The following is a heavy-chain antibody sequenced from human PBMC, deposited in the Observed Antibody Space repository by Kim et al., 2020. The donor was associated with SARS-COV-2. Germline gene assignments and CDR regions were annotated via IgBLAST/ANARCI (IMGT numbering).Heavy chain of an antibody. J-gene: IGHJ4*02. D-gene: IGHD3-22*01. V-gene: IGHV4-31*03. Sequence: SETLSLTCTVSGCSISSGGYYWSWIRQHPGKGLVWIGYIYYSGSTYYNPSLKSRVTISVDTSKNQFSLKLSSVTAADTAVYYCARSPQSWVVVTHFDYWGQGTLVTVSS. CDR2: IYYSGST. CDR1: GCSISSGGYY. CDR3: ARSPQSWVVVTHFDY.